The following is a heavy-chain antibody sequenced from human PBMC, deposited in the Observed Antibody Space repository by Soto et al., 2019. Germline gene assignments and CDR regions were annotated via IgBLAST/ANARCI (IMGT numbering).Heavy chain of an antibody. CDR3: ARHSSDSYYDLWSGYSWFDP. Sequence: SETLSLTCTVSGGSISSSSYYWGWIRQPPGKGLEWIGSIYYSGSTYYNPSLKSRVTISVDTSKNQFSLKLSSVTAADTAVYYCARHSSDSYYDLWSGYSWFDPWGQGTLVTVSS. J-gene: IGHJ5*02. D-gene: IGHD3-3*01. CDR2: IYYSGST. CDR1: GGSISSSSYY. V-gene: IGHV4-39*01.